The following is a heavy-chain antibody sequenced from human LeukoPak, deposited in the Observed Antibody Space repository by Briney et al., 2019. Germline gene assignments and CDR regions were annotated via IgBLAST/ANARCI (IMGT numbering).Heavy chain of an antibody. CDR3: ARGDGDYGDYYFDY. D-gene: IGHD4-17*01. J-gene: IGHJ4*02. V-gene: IGHV3-33*01. CDR1: GFPFSEFS. Sequence: GGSLRLSCAASGFPFSEFSLHWVRQAPGKGLEWVAVVWYDGTRKYYADSVKGRFIFSKDDSRDTLYLQMSSLRADDTAVYYCARGDGDYGDYYFDYWGQGVLVTVSS. CDR2: VWYDGTRK.